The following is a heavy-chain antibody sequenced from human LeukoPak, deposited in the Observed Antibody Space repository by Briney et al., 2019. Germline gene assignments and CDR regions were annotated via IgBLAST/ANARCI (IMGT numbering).Heavy chain of an antibody. CDR2: MNPNSGNT. CDR1: GYTFTSYD. CDR3: ARFYYGSGSYYSPAFDI. D-gene: IGHD3-10*01. Sequence: ASVKVSCKASGYTFTSYDINWVRQATGQGLEWMGWMNPNSGNTGYAQKFQGRVTMTRNTSINTAYMELSSLRSEDTAVYYCARFYYGSGSYYSPAFDIWGQGTMVTVSS. V-gene: IGHV1-8*01. J-gene: IGHJ3*02.